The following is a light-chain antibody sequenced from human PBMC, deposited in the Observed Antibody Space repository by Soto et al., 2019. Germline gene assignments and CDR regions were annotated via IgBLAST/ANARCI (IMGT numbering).Light chain of an antibody. CDR3: QQYNNWGLS. CDR1: ENVGTN. J-gene: IGKJ4*01. Sequence: IVMTQSPATLSVSPGDEVTLSCRASENVGTNLAWYQQKPDQAPRLLIYGSSTRATGIPATFSGSGSGTEFTLTISSLQSEESAIYYCQQYNNWGLSFGGGTKVEIK. CDR2: GSS. V-gene: IGKV3D-15*01.